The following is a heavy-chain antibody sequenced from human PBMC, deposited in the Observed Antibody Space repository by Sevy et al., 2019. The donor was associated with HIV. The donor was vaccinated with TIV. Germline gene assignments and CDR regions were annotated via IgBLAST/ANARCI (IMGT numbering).Heavy chain of an antibody. Sequence: SETLSLTCSVSGGSTDSYYWSWIRQPAGKGLEWIGRIYASGSTAYNPSLQSRDSISIDKSKNRFSLSLTSLTAADTGVYYCARELPFATSAAWGQGTRVTVSS. CDR3: ARELPFATSAA. D-gene: IGHD2-15*01. V-gene: IGHV4-4*07. J-gene: IGHJ5*02. CDR1: GGSTDSYY. CDR2: IYASGST.